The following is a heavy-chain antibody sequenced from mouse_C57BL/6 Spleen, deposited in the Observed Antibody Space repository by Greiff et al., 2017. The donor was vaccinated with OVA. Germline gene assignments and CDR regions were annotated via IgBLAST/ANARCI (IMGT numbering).Heavy chain of an antibody. V-gene: IGHV1-82*01. CDR1: GYAFSSSW. CDR2: IYPGDGDT. D-gene: IGHD1-1*02. CDR3: VNGGGGYAWFAF. Sequence: QVQLKQSGPELVKPGASVKISCKASGYAFSSSWMNWVKQRPGKGLEWIGRIYPGDGDTNYNGKFKGKATLTADKSSSTAYMQLSSLTSEDSAVSFCVNGGGGYAWFAFWGPGTLVTVSA. J-gene: IGHJ3*01.